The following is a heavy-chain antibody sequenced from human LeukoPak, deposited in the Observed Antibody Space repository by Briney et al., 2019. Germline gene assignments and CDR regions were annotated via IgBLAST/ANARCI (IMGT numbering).Heavy chain of an antibody. CDR3: ASTMAPDYYYYYMDV. CDR1: GFTFSSYI. D-gene: IGHD3-10*01. CDR2: ISSSSSYI. Sequence: GGSLRLSCAASGFTFSSYIMNWVRQAPGKGLEWVSSISSSSSYIYYADSVKGRFTISRDNAKNSLYLQMNSLRAEDTAVYYCASTMAPDYYYYYMDVWGKGTTVTISS. V-gene: IGHV3-21*01. J-gene: IGHJ6*03.